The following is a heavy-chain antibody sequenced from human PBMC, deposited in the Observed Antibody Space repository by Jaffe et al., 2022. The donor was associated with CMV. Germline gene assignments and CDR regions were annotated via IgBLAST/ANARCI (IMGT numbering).Heavy chain of an antibody. J-gene: IGHJ3*02. CDR3: ARGFWGWELQDPYDAFDI. Sequence: EVQLVESGGGLVQPGGSLRLSCAASGFTFSSYAMHWVRQAPGKGLEYVSAISSNGGSTYYANSVKGRFTISRDNSKNTLYLQMGSLRAEDMAVYYCARGFWGWELQDPYDAFDIWGQGTMVTVSS. D-gene: IGHD1-26*01. CDR1: GFTFSSYA. V-gene: IGHV3-64*01. CDR2: ISSNGGST.